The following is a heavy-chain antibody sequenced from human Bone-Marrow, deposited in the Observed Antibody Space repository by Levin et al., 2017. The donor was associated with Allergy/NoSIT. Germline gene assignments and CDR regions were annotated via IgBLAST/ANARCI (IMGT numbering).Heavy chain of an antibody. V-gene: IGHV3-9*01. Sequence: GGSLRLSCATSKFIFDDYGMYWVRQAPGKGLEWVSGISWNSGKTHYADSVKGRFIISRDNSKNSLYLQMNSLRTEDTALYYCVKSLNTMTIHDGFDFWGQGTMVTVSA. CDR3: VKSLNTMTIHDGFDF. CDR2: ISWNSGKT. CDR1: KFIFDDYG. J-gene: IGHJ3*01. D-gene: IGHD1/OR15-1a*01.